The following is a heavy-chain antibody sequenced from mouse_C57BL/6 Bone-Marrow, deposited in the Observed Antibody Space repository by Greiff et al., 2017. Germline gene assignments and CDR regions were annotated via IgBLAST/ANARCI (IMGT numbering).Heavy chain of an antibody. D-gene: IGHD2-13*01. Sequence: EVMLVESGGGLVQPGGSLKLSCAASGFTFSDYYMYWVRQTPEKRLEWVAYISNGGGSTYYPDTVKGRFTISRDNAKNTLYLQMSRLKAEDTAMYYCERHGDYRAYWGQGTLVTVSA. J-gene: IGHJ3*01. CDR3: ERHGDYRAY. CDR1: GFTFSDYY. V-gene: IGHV5-12*01. CDR2: ISNGGGST.